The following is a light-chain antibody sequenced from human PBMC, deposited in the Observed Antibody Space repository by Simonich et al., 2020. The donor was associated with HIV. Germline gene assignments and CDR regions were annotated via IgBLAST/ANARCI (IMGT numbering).Light chain of an antibody. Sequence: DIQMTQSPSTLSASVGDRVTITCRASQSISIWLAWYQQKPGKAPKLLIYKASSLESGAPSRFSGSGSGTEFTLTISSLQPDDFATYYCQQYNSYSLTFGGGTKVEIK. V-gene: IGKV1-5*03. CDR2: KAS. J-gene: IGKJ4*01. CDR3: QQYNSYSLT. CDR1: QSISIW.